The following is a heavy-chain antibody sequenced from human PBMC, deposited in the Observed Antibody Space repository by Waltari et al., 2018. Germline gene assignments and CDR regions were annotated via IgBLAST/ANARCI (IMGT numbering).Heavy chain of an antibody. Sequence: EVQLLDSGGGLVQPGESLRLSCEASGFTFSDYTMSWVRQAPGKGPELFSGISFRNEKTYYADSVQGRFTISRDNSKNTLYVQMSSLRAEDTAVYYCARVYDFWSGSPYFDYWGQGTLVTVSS. J-gene: IGHJ4*02. CDR3: ARVYDFWSGSPYFDY. CDR2: ISFRNEKT. D-gene: IGHD3-3*01. CDR1: GFTFSDYT. V-gene: IGHV3-23*01.